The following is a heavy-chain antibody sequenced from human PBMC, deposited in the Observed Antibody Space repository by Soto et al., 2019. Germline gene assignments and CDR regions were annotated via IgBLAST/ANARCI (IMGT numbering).Heavy chain of an antibody. D-gene: IGHD3-3*01. Sequence: QVQLVQSGAEVKKPGSSVKVSCKASGGTFSSYAISWVRQAPGQGLEWMGGIIPIFGTANYAQKFQGRVTITADKSTSTAYMELSSMRSEDTAVYYCARPSTIFGVVTPYGMDVWRQGNTVTVSS. CDR1: GGTFSSYA. V-gene: IGHV1-69*06. J-gene: IGHJ6*02. CDR3: ARPSTIFGVVTPYGMDV. CDR2: IIPIFGTA.